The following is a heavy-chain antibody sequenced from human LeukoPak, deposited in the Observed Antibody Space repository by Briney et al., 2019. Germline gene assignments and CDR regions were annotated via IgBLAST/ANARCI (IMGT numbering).Heavy chain of an antibody. CDR1: SYSISSDYY. CDR3: ARRTRAARPVDY. CDR2: IYRTGST. V-gene: IGHV4-38-2*02. J-gene: IGHJ4*02. Sequence: SETLSLTCTVSSYSISSDYYWGWIRQPPGKGLEWIGNIYRTGSTYYNPSLTSRVTISIDTSKNQFSLKLSSVTAADTAVYYCARRTRAARPVDYWGQGTLVTVSS. D-gene: IGHD6-6*01.